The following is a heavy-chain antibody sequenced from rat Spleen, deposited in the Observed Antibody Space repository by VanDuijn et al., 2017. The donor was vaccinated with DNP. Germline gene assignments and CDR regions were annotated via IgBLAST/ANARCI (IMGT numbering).Heavy chain of an antibody. D-gene: IGHD1-4*01. Sequence: EVQLVESGGGLVQPGRSLKLSCAASGFTFSDYYMAWVRQAPTKGLEWVAYSNYDGGSTYNGDSVKGRFTNSRDNAKSTLYLQINSLRSEDMATYYCTRHVLPLRVWDYWGQGVMVTVSS. CDR3: TRHVLPLRVWDY. J-gene: IGHJ2*01. CDR1: GFTFSDYY. CDR2: SNYDGGST. V-gene: IGHV5-22*01.